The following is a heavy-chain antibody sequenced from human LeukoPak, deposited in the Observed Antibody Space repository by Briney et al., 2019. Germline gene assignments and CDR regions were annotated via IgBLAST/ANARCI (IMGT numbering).Heavy chain of an antibody. CDR3: AIDLGSYGSVDAFDI. D-gene: IGHD5-18*01. J-gene: IGHJ3*02. CDR2: IYSGGST. Sequence: PGGSLRLSCAASGFTVSSNYMSWVRQAPGKGLEWVSVIYSGGSTYYADSVKGRFTISRDNSKNTLYLQMNSLRADDTAVYYCAIDLGSYGSVDAFDIWGQGTMVTVSS. CDR1: GFTVSSNY. V-gene: IGHV3-53*01.